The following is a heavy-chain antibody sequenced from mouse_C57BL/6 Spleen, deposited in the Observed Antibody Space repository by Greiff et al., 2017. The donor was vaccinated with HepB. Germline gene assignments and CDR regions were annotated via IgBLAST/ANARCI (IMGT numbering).Heavy chain of an antibody. D-gene: IGHD1-1*01. Sequence: DVKLVESGGDLVKPGGSLKLSCAASGFTFSSYGMSWVRQTPDKRLEWVATISSGGSYTYYPDSVKGRFTISRDNAKNTLYLQMSSLKSEDTAMYYCARHNFYYGSSRGAMDYWGQGTSVTVSS. V-gene: IGHV5-6*02. CDR1: GFTFSSYG. CDR2: ISSGGSYT. CDR3: ARHNFYYGSSRGAMDY. J-gene: IGHJ4*01.